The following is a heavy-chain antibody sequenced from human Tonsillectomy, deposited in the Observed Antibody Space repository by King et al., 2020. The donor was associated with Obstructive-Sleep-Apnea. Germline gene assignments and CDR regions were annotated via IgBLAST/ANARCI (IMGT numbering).Heavy chain of an antibody. Sequence: VQLVESGGGLVQPGGSLRLSCAASGFTLSSYWMHWVRQAPGKGLVWVSRINSDGSTTNYADSVKGRFTISRDNAKKTLYLQMNSLRAEDTAVYYCARAMRGSFDYWGRGTLVTVPS. D-gene: IGHD3-22*01. CDR2: INSDGSTT. CDR3: ARAMRGSFDY. CDR1: GFTLSSYW. V-gene: IGHV3-74*01. J-gene: IGHJ4*02.